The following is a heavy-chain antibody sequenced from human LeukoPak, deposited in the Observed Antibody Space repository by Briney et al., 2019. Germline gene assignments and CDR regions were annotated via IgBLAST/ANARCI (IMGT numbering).Heavy chain of an antibody. J-gene: IGHJ4*02. CDR3: ARDVHHPGYFDY. CDR1: GYTFTSYD. Sequence: GASVKVSCKASGYTFTSYDINWVRQATGQGLEWMGWMNPNSGNTGYAQKFQGRVTITRNTSISTAYMELSSLRSEDTAVYYCARDVHHPGYFDYWGQGTLVTVSS. CDR2: MNPNSGNT. V-gene: IGHV1-8*03.